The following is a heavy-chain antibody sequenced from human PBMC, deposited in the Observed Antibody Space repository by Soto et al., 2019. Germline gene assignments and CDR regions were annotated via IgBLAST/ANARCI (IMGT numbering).Heavy chain of an antibody. CDR3: AKYLMAGTANTAYAFDI. V-gene: IGHV3-23*01. CDR2: ISGNGGST. CDR1: GFTFSSCA. J-gene: IGHJ3*02. Sequence: PGGSLRLSCAASGFTFSSCAMGWVRQAPGKGLEWVSGISGNGGSTYYADSVKGRFTISRDTSKNTLYLQMDSLGAEDTAIYYCAKYLMAGTANTAYAFDIWGRGTLVTVSS. D-gene: IGHD6-19*01.